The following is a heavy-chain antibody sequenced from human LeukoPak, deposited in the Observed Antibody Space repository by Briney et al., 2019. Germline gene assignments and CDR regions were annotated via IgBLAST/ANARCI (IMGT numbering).Heavy chain of an antibody. CDR2: ISSITSSYI. CDR3: ARLGESTTDFDY. CDR1: GFTFITYS. J-gene: IGHJ4*02. Sequence: PGGSLRLSCAASGFTFITYSMTWGRQAPGKGLEWVSSISSITSSYIHYADSVEGRFTISRDNVKNSLYLQMNSLRAEDTAVYYCARLGESTTDFDYWGQGTLVTVSS. V-gene: IGHV3-21*01. D-gene: IGHD1-14*01.